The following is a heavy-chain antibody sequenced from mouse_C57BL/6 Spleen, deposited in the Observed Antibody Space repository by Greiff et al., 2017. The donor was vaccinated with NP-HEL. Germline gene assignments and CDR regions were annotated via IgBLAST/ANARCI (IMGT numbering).Heavy chain of an antibody. J-gene: IGHJ4*01. CDR1: GYTFTSYW. Sequence: VQLQQPGAELVKPGASVKLSCKASGYTFTSYWMHWVKQRPGQGLEWIGMIHPNSGSTNYNEKFKSKATLTVDKSSSTAYMQLSSLTSEDSAVYYCARMHYGSSYWDYYAMDYWGQGTSVTVSS. V-gene: IGHV1-64*01. CDR2: IHPNSGST. CDR3: ARMHYGSSYWDYYAMDY. D-gene: IGHD1-1*01.